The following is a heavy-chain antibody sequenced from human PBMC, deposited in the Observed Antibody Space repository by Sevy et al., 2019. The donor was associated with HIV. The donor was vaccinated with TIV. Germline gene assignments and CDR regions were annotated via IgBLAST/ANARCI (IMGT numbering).Heavy chain of an antibody. D-gene: IGHD5-12*01. CDR1: RYSLTELS. J-gene: IGHJ4*02. V-gene: IGHV1-24*01. Sequence: ASVKVSCKVSRYSLTELSMHWVRQAPGKGLEWMGGFDPEDGKTIYAQKCQGRVTMTEDKSTDTAYMELSSLRSEDTAVFYCVGSRSGLPHFDYWGQGTLVTVSS. CDR3: VGSRSGLPHFDY. CDR2: FDPEDGKT.